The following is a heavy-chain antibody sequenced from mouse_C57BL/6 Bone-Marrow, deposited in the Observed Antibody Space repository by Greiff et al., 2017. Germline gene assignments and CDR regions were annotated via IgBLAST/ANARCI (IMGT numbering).Heavy chain of an antibody. CDR2: IWGGGST. Sequence: QVQLKQSGPGLVQPSQSLSITCTVSGFSLTSYGVHWVRQSPGKGLEWLGVIWGGGSTDYNAAVMSRLSITKDNSKSKVFFKMNSLQADDTAIYYCAKSDFAAWFAYWGQGTLVTVSA. V-gene: IGHV2-5*01. J-gene: IGHJ3*01. D-gene: IGHD2-13*01. CDR3: AKSDFAAWFAY. CDR1: GFSLTSYG.